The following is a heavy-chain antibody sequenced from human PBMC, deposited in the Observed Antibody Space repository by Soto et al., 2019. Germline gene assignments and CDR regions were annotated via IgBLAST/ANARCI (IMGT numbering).Heavy chain of an antibody. CDR3: ARDGNGYSSSWYARYNWFDP. V-gene: IGHV4-30-4*01. J-gene: IGHJ5*02. D-gene: IGHD6-13*01. CDR1: GGSISSGDYY. Sequence: QVQLQESGPGLVKPSQTLSLTCTVSGGSISSGDYYWSWIRQPPGKGLEWIGYIYYSGSPYYNPSLKRRVTISVDTSKNQFSLKLSSVTAADTAVYYCARDGNGYSSSWYARYNWFDPWGQGTLVTVSS. CDR2: IYYSGSP.